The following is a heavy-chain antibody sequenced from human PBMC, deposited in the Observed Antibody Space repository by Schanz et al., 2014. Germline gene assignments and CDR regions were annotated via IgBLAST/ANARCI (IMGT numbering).Heavy chain of an antibody. CDR2: IIPVLAIA. CDR1: GGTFSSYT. J-gene: IGHJ6*02. V-gene: IGHV1-69*04. D-gene: IGHD5-18*01. CDR3: ARGPSQGYSYGHNIGAYYSGMDV. Sequence: QVQLVQSGDEVKKPGSSVKVSCTASGGTFSSYTISWIRQAPGQGLEWMGRIIPVLAIADYAQKFQGRVTITADKSTSTASMELSSLRSEDTAVYYCARGPSQGYSYGHNIGAYYSGMDVWGQGTTVTVSS.